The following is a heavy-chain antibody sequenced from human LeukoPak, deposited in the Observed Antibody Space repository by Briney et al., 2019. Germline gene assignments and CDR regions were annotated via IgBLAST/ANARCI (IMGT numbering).Heavy chain of an antibody. Sequence: GGSLRLSCVASGFTFSRDWMSWVRQAPGKGLEWVAVMWSDGTKKYYADSAKGRFTVSRDTSKHTLYLQMSSLRAEDTAVYFCARDDDTTGRYSRFDYWGQGTLVTVSS. CDR1: GFTFSRDW. CDR3: ARDDDTTGRYSRFDY. D-gene: IGHD3-22*01. CDR2: MWSDGTKK. J-gene: IGHJ4*02. V-gene: IGHV3-33*07.